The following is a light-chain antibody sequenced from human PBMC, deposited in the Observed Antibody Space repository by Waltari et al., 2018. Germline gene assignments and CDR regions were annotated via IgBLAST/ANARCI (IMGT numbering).Light chain of an antibody. CDR3: QKYNSAPRT. V-gene: IGKV1-27*01. CDR1: QGISNY. Sequence: DIQMTQSPSSLSASVGDRVTITCRASQGISNYLAWYQQKPGKVPKLLTYEAEILQAGVPSRFRGSGSETDFTLTISRLQPEDAAIYYCQKYNSAPRTFGQGTKVEIK. J-gene: IGKJ1*01. CDR2: EAE.